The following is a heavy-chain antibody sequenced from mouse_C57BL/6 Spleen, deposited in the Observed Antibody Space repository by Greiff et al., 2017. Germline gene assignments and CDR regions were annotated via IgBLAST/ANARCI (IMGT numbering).Heavy chain of an antibody. CDR2: INPGSGGT. CDR1: GYAFTNYL. Sequence: QVQLQQSGAELVRPGTSVKVSCKASGYAFTNYLIEWVKQRPGQGLEWIGVINPGSGGTNYNEKFKGKATLTADKSSSTAYMQLSSLTSEDSAVYFCARSGYCGSSYEGAMDYRGQGTSVTVAS. CDR3: ARSGYCGSSYEGAMDY. J-gene: IGHJ4*01. V-gene: IGHV1-54*01. D-gene: IGHD1-1*01.